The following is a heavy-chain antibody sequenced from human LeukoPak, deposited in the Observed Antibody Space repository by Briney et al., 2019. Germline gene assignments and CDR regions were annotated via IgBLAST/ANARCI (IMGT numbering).Heavy chain of an antibody. CDR2: ISGSGGST. J-gene: IGHJ4*02. Sequence: GGSLRLSCAASGFTFSSYAMSWVRQAPVKELEWVSAISGSGGSTYYADSVKGRFTISRDNSKNTLYLQMNSLRAEDTAVYYCAKGQFVFCCGGSCPFDYWGQGTLVTVSS. CDR1: GFTFSSYA. CDR3: AKGQFVFCCGGSCPFDY. D-gene: IGHD2-15*01. V-gene: IGHV3-23*01.